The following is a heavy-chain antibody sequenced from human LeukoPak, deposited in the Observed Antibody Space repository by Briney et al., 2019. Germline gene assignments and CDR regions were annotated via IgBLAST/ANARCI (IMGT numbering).Heavy chain of an antibody. V-gene: IGHV4-34*01. CDR3: ARGSQEQQLVSRAGAYFAY. CDR1: GGSFSGYY. J-gene: IGHJ4*02. Sequence: SETLSLTCAVYGGSFSGYYWSWIRQPPGKGLEWIGEINHSGSTNYNPSLKSRVTISVDTSKNQFSLKLSSLTAADTAVYYCARGSQEQQLVSRAGAYFAYWGQGTLVTVSS. D-gene: IGHD6-13*01. CDR2: INHSGST.